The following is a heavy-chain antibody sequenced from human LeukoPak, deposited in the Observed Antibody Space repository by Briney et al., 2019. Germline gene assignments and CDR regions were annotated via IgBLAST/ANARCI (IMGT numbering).Heavy chain of an antibody. V-gene: IGHV4-4*07. CDR2: LHTSGSYT. CDR3: AGGYGSGSYSS. CDR1: GGSISNYY. Sequence: SETLSLACTASGGSISNYYWSWIRQPAGKGLEWMGRLHTSGSYTYYKSSLKSRLTMSLDTSTRQFSLKLTSVTAADTAVYYCAGGYGSGSYSSWGQGTLVIVSS. D-gene: IGHD3-10*01. J-gene: IGHJ4*02.